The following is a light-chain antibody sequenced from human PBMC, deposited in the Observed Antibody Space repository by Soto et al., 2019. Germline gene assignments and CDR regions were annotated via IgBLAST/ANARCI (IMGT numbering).Light chain of an antibody. CDR2: DAS. CDR3: QQYGSSPSIT. V-gene: IGKV3-11*01. J-gene: IGKJ5*01. CDR1: QSVSSY. Sequence: EIVLTQSPATLSLSPGERATLSCRASQSVSSYLAWYQQKPGQAPRLLIYDASNRATGIPARFRGSGSGTDFTLTISSLEPEDFAVYYCQQYGSSPSITFGQGTRLEIK.